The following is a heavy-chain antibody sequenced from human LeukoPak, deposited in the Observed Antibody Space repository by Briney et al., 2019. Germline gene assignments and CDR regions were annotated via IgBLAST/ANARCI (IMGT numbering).Heavy chain of an antibody. V-gene: IGHV5-51*01. D-gene: IGHD4/OR15-4a*01. CDR1: GYTFADLW. CDR2: IFPADSDI. Sequence: KFGESLKISCKASGYTFADLWIGWVRQMPGKGLEWMGIIFPADSDIRYNPSFQGRVSMSVDKSTNTAFLQWSSLKASDTAMYYCAKFEVNHADSSDYYYFDYWGQGTLVTVSS. J-gene: IGHJ4*02. CDR3: AKFEVNHADSSDYYYFDY.